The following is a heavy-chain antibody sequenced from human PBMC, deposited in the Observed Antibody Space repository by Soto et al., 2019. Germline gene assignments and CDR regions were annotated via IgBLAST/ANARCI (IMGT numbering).Heavy chain of an antibody. J-gene: IGHJ6*03. D-gene: IGHD6-13*01. CDR3: ARTDGEQQLDTYYYYYYMDV. CDR2: IYYSGST. Sequence: SETLSLTCTVSGGYISSSSYYWGWIRPPPGKGLEWIGSIYYSGSTYYNPSLKSRVTISVDTSKNQFSLKLSSVTAADTAVYYCARTDGEQQLDTYYYYYYMDVWGKGTTVTLSS. CDR1: GGYISSSSYY. V-gene: IGHV4-39*01.